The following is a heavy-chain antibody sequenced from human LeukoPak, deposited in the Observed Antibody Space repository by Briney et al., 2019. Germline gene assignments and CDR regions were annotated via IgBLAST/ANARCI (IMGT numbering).Heavy chain of an antibody. CDR2: VNHSGST. CDR1: GGSFSGYY. Sequence: SETLSLTCAVYGGSFSGYYWSWIRQPPGEGLEWIGEVNHSGSTNYNPSLKSRVTISVDSSKNQYSLKLSSVAAADTAVYYCARGGLWVVRPVDYWGQGTLVTVSS. CDR3: ARGGLWVVRPVDY. V-gene: IGHV4-34*01. D-gene: IGHD3-10*01. J-gene: IGHJ4*02.